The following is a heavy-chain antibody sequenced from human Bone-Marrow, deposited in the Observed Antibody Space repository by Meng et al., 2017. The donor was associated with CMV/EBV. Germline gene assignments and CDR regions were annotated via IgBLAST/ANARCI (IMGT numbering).Heavy chain of an antibody. Sequence: GGSLRLSCAASGFTVSSNYMSWVRQAPGKGLEWVSVIYSGGSTYYADSVKGRFTISRDNSKNTLYLQMNSLRAEDTAVYYCARWGSFLAAIDQEDAFDIWGQGTMVTFSS. CDR1: GFTVSSNY. J-gene: IGHJ3*02. CDR2: IYSGGST. V-gene: IGHV3-53*01. D-gene: IGHD2/OR15-2a*01. CDR3: ARWGSFLAAIDQEDAFDI.